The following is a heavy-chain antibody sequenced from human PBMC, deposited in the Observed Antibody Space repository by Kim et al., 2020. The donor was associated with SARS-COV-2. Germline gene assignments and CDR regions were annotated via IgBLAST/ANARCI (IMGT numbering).Heavy chain of an antibody. CDR1: GGSFSGYY. CDR3: ARGRIAAAGNSDLGDY. V-gene: IGHV4-34*01. Sequence: SETLSLTCAVYGGSFSGYYWSWIRQPPGKGLEWIGEINHSGSTNYNPSLKSRVTISVDTSKNQFSLKLSSVTAADTAVYYCARGRIAAAGNSDLGDYWGQGTLVTVSS. J-gene: IGHJ4*02. D-gene: IGHD6-13*01. CDR2: INHSGST.